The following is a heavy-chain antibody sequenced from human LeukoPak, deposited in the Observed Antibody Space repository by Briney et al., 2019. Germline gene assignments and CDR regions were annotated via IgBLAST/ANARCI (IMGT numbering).Heavy chain of an antibody. CDR2: IYYSGST. D-gene: IGHD5-18*01. J-gene: IGHJ4*02. V-gene: IGHV4-59*01. Sequence: SETLSLTCTVSGGSISSYYWSWIRQPPGKGLEWIGYIYYSGSTNYNPSLKSRVTISVDTSKNQFSLKLGSVTAADTAVYYCARSIQLWVYFDYWGQGTLVTVSS. CDR1: GGSISSYY. CDR3: ARSIQLWVYFDY.